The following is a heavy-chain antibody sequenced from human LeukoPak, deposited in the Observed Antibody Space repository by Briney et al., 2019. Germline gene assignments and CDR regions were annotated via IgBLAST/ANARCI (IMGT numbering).Heavy chain of an antibody. V-gene: IGHV1-2*02. D-gene: IGHD5-24*01. Sequence: ASVKVSCKASGYTFTANYIHWVRQAPGQGLEWMGWINPNSGGTNYAQRFQGKVTLTRDTSISTVYMEVSRLRYDDTAVYYCGRAPGIATIEYWGQGTLVTVSS. CDR3: GRAPGIATIEY. CDR2: INPNSGGT. J-gene: IGHJ4*02. CDR1: GYTFTANY.